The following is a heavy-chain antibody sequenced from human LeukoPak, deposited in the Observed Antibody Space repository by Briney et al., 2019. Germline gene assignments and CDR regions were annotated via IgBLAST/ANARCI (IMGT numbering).Heavy chain of an antibody. V-gene: IGHV1-69*13. CDR2: IIPIFGTA. CDR3: ARDPVDSSGYYSPFYFDY. D-gene: IGHD3-22*01. Sequence: ASVKVSCTASGGTFSSYAISWVRQAPGQGLEWMGGIIPIFGTANYAQKFQGRVTITADESTSTAYVELSSLRSEDTAVYYCARDPVDSSGYYSPFYFDYWGQGTLVTVSS. CDR1: GGTFSSYA. J-gene: IGHJ4*02.